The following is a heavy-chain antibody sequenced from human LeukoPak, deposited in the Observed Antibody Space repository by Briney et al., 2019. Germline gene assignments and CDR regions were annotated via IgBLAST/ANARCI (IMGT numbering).Heavy chain of an antibody. CDR3: AKTVIPSTMIVVAVGY. J-gene: IGHJ4*02. CDR1: GFTFSSYA. V-gene: IGHV3-23*01. CDR2: ISGSGGST. D-gene: IGHD3-22*01. Sequence: GGSLRLSCAASGFTFSSYAMSWVRQAPGKGLEWVSAISGSGGSTYYADSVKGRFTISRDNSKNTLYLQMNSLRAEDTAVYYCAKTVIPSTMIVVAVGYWGQGTLVTVSS.